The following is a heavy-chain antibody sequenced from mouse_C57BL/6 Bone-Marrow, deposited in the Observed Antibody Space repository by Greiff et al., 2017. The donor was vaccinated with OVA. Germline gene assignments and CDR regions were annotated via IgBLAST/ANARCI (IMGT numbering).Heavy chain of an antibody. J-gene: IGHJ2*01. V-gene: IGHV1-4*01. CDR3: ARSVSTVEDY. CDR1: GYTFTSYT. Sequence: VQLQQSGAELARPGASVKMSCKASGYTFTSYTMHWVKQRPGQGLEWIGYINPSSGYTKYNQKFKDKATLTADKSSSTAYMQLSSLTSEDSAVYYCARSVSTVEDYWGQGTTLTVSS. D-gene: IGHD1-1*01. CDR2: INPSSGYT.